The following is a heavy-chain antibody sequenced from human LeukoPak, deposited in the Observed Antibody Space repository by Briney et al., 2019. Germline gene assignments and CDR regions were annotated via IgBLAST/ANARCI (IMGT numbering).Heavy chain of an antibody. Sequence: SETLSLTCAVYGGSFSGYYWSWIRQPPGKGLEWIGEINHSGSTNYNPSLKSRVTISVDTSKNQFPLKLSSVTAADTAVYYCAREVAAAVYYFDYWGQGTLVTVSS. D-gene: IGHD6-13*01. CDR3: AREVAAAVYYFDY. V-gene: IGHV4-34*01. J-gene: IGHJ4*02. CDR1: GGSFSGYY. CDR2: INHSGST.